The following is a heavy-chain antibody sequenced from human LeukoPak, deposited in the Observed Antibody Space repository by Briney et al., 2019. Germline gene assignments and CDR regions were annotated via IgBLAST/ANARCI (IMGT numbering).Heavy chain of an antibody. J-gene: IGHJ2*01. CDR2: IYYSGST. CDR3: ARPVYDSSGFYYWYFDL. CDR1: GGSISSYY. Sequence: KASETLSLTCTVSGGSISSYYWSWIRQPPGKGLEWIGYIYYSGSTNYNPSLKSRVTISVDTSKNQFSLKLSSVTAADTAVYYCARPVYDSSGFYYWYFDLWGRGTLVTVSS. D-gene: IGHD3-22*01. V-gene: IGHV4-59*08.